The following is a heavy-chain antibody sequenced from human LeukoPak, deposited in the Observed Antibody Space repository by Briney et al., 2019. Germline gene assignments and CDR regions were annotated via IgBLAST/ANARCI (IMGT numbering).Heavy chain of an antibody. CDR1: GFTFSRYA. Sequence: PGGSLRLSCAASGFTFSRYAMSWVRQAPGKGLEWASAISGSGGSTYYADSVKGRFTISRDNSKNMLYLQMNSLRAEDTAVYYCAKERNEYQLLWRVYWGQGTLVTVPS. J-gene: IGHJ4*02. CDR2: ISGSGGST. CDR3: AKERNEYQLLWRVY. D-gene: IGHD2-2*01. V-gene: IGHV3-23*01.